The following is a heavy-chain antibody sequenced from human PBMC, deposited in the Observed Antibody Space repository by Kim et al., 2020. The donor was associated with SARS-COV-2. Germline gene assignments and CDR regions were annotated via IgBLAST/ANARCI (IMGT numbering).Heavy chain of an antibody. J-gene: IGHJ6*02. V-gene: IGHV1-8*01. CDR2: MNPNSGNT. CDR1: GYTFTSYD. CDR3: ARAGGVSSSFSYYYYYGMDV. D-gene: IGHD6-13*01. Sequence: ASVKVSCKASGYTFTSYDINWVRQATGQGLEWMGWMNPNSGNTGYAQKFQGRVTMTRNTSISTAYMELSSLRSEDTAVYYCARAGGVSSSFSYYYYYGMDVWGQGTTVTVSS.